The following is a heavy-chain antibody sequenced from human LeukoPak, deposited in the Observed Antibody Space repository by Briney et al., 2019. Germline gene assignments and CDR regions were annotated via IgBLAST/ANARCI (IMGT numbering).Heavy chain of an antibody. Sequence: ASVKVSCKASGYTFTSYGISWVRQAPGQGLEWTGWISAYSGNTDYAQKLQGRVTMTTDTSTSTAYMELRSLRSDDTAVYYCARGREGGTTMIVVVYDYWGQGTLVTVSS. CDR2: ISAYSGNT. CDR3: ARGREGGTTMIVVVYDY. J-gene: IGHJ4*02. V-gene: IGHV1-18*01. D-gene: IGHD3-22*01. CDR1: GYTFTSYG.